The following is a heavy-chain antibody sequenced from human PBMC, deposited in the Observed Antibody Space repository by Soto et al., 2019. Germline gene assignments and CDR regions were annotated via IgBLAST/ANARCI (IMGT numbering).Heavy chain of an antibody. CDR2: IYSGGST. J-gene: IGHJ6*02. CDR1: GFTVSSNY. D-gene: IGHD3-3*02. V-gene: IGHV3-66*01. CDR3: ARDRNSMYGMDV. Sequence: EVQLVESGGGLVQPGGSLRLSCAASGFTVSSNYMSWVRQAPGKGLEWVSVIYSGGSTYYADSVKGRFTISRDNSKNTLYLQMNSLRAEDTAVYYCARDRNSMYGMDVWVQGTTVTVSS.